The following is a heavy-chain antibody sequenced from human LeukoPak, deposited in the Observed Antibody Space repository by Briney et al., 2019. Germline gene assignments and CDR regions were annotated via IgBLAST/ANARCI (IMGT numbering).Heavy chain of an antibody. CDR3: ARPYYYDSRIDP. CDR1: GVSISSGDYY. CDR2: TYYSGST. V-gene: IGHV4-30-4*01. J-gene: IGHJ5*02. Sequence: NPSQTLSLTCTVSGVSISSGDYYWSWIRQPPGKGLEWIGYTYYSGSTYYNPSLKSRVTISVDTSKSQFSLKLSSVTAADTAVYYCARPYYYDSRIDPWGQGTRVTVSS. D-gene: IGHD3-22*01.